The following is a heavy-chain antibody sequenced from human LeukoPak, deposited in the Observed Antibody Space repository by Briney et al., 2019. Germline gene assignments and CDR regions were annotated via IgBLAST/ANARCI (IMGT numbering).Heavy chain of an antibody. V-gene: IGHV1-2*06. CDR1: GYTFTGYY. D-gene: IGHD3-16*02. J-gene: IGHJ3*02. CDR3: ASWGSYRLYAFDI. CDR2: INPNSGGT. Sequence: ASVKVSCKASGYTFTGYYMHWVRQAPGQGLELMGRINPNSGGTNYAQKFQGRVTMTRDTSISTAYMELSRLRSDDTAVYYCASWGSYRLYAFDIWGQGTMVTVSS.